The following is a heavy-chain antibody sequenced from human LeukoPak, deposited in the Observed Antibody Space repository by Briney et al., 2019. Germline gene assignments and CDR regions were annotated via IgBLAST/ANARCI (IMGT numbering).Heavy chain of an antibody. V-gene: IGHV4-61*02. CDR2: IYTSGST. D-gene: IGHD3-9*01. CDR3: AREYDIGRYYYYYMDV. J-gene: IGHJ6*03. Sequence: SETLSLTCTVSGGSISSSIYYWSWIRQPAGKGLEWIGRIYTSGSTNYNPSLKSRVTMSVDTSKNQFSLKLSSVTAADTAVYYCAREYDIGRYYYYYMDVWGKGTTVTISS. CDR1: GGSISSSIYY.